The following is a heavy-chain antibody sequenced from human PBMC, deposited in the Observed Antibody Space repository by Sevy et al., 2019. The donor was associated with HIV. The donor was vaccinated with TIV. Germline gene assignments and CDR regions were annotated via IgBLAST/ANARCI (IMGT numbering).Heavy chain of an antibody. J-gene: IGHJ3*02. D-gene: IGHD5-18*01. CDR2: IYYSVST. CDR1: GGSVSSGSYY. Sequence: SETLSLTCTVSGGSVSSGSYYWSWIRQPPGKGLEWIGYIYYSVSTNYNPSLKSRVTISVDTSKNQFSLKLSSVTAADTAVYYCARDSRLQLWLFDIWGQGTMVTVSS. V-gene: IGHV4-61*01. CDR3: ARDSRLQLWLFDI.